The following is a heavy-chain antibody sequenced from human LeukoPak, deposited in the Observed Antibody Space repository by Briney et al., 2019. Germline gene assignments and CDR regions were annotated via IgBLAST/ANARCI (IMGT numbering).Heavy chain of an antibody. CDR2: ISSDGGST. V-gene: IGHV3-64*01. J-gene: IGHJ4*02. Sequence: GGSLRLSCAASGFTFSSYAMHWVRQAPGKGLEYASAISSDGGSTYYANSVKGRFTISRDDSKNTLYLQMGSLRAEDMAVYYCAREGHDYVWGSYRRDLDYWGQGTLVTVSS. CDR1: GFTFSSYA. D-gene: IGHD3-16*02. CDR3: AREGHDYVWGSYRRDLDY.